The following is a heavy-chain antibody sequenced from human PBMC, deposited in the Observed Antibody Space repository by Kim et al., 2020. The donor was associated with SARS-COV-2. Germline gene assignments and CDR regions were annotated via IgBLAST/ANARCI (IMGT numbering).Heavy chain of an antibody. V-gene: IGHV2-70*01. J-gene: IGHJ4*02. D-gene: IGHD2-15*01. Sequence: YYSTSLKTRLTISKDTSKNQVVLTMTNMDPVDTATYYCARISTPAYYFDYWGQGTLVTVSS. CDR3: ARISTPAYYFDY.